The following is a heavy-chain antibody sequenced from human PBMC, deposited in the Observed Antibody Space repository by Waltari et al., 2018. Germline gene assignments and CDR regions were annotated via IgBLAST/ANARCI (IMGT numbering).Heavy chain of an antibody. D-gene: IGHD3-3*01. CDR2: INAGNGKT. Sequence: QVQLVQSGAEVKKPGASVKVSCKASGYTFTSYAMHWVRQAPGQRLEWMGWINAGNGKTKYSQKFQGRVTLTRDTSASTAYMQLSSLRSEDTAVYYCARSGNFWSGYYHYGMDVWGQGTTVTVSS. J-gene: IGHJ6*02. V-gene: IGHV1-3*01. CDR3: ARSGNFWSGYYHYGMDV. CDR1: GYTFTSYA.